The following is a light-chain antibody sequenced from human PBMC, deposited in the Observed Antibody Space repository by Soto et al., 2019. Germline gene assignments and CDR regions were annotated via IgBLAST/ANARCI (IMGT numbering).Light chain of an antibody. V-gene: IGLV2-8*01. Sequence: QSALTQPPSASGSPGQSVTISCTGTSSDVGGYNYVSWYQQHPGKAPKLMISEVIKRPSGVPDRFSGSKSGNTASLTVSGFQAEDDAAYYCSSYAGSHWVFGGGTKLTVL. CDR2: EVI. CDR3: SSYAGSHWV. CDR1: SSDVGGYNY. J-gene: IGLJ2*01.